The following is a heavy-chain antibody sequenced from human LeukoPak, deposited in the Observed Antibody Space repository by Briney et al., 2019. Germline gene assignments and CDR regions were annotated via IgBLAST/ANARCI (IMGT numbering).Heavy chain of an antibody. CDR1: GFTFSSYG. CDR2: IWYDGSNK. CDR3: AREHYYDSSGYWDY. Sequence: GGSLRLSCAASGFTFSSYGMHWVRQAPGKGLEWVAVIWYDGSNKYYADSVKGRFTISRDNSKNTLYLQMNSLRAEDTAVYYCAREHYYDSSGYWDYWGQGTLVTVSS. J-gene: IGHJ4*02. D-gene: IGHD3-22*01. V-gene: IGHV3-33*01.